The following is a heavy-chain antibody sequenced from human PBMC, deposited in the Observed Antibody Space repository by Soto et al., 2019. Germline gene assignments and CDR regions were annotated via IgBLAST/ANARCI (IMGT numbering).Heavy chain of an antibody. CDR3: ATYVTFRGFDY. D-gene: IGHD3-10*02. V-gene: IGHV4-4*02. Sequence: SETLSLTCAVSGVSISSDNWWTWVRQPPGKGLEWIGEIYHSGSTNYNPSLKSRVTISVDKSKNQFSLKLTSVTAADTAVYYCATYVTFRGFDYWGQGALVTVSS. CDR2: IYHSGST. CDR1: GVSISSDNW. J-gene: IGHJ4*02.